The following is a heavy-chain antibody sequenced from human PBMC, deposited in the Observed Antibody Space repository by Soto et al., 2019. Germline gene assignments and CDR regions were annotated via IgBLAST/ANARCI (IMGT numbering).Heavy chain of an antibody. Sequence: GGSLRLSCAASGFTFSSYGMHWVRQAPGKGLEWVAVIWYDGSNKYYADSVKGRFTISRDNSKNTLYLQMNSLRAEDMAVYYCARRYCSSTSCFVDYWGQGTLVTVSS. CDR3: ARRYCSSTSCFVDY. V-gene: IGHV3-33*01. CDR2: IWYDGSNK. CDR1: GFTFSSYG. J-gene: IGHJ4*02. D-gene: IGHD2-2*01.